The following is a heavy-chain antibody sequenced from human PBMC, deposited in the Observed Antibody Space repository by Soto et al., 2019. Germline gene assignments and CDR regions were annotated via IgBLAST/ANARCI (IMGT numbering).Heavy chain of an antibody. V-gene: IGHV4-34*01. CDR3: ARVRQGYCDSTTCYGGFFDY. CDR1: GGSFSDYY. Sequence: SETLSLTCAVYGGSFSDYYWTWIRQPPGKGLQWIAEISHSGNINYNPSLKSRVTISVDTSKNQFSLRLTSVTAADTAVYYCARVRQGYCDSTTCYGGFFDYWAQGTLVTGLL. J-gene: IGHJ4*02. D-gene: IGHD2-2*01. CDR2: ISHSGNI.